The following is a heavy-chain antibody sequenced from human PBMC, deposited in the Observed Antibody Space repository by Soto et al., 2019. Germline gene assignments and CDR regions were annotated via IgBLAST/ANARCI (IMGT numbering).Heavy chain of an antibody. V-gene: IGHV4-34*01. CDR1: GGSFSGYY. D-gene: IGHD5-12*01. CDR2: INHSGST. Sequence: SETLSLTCAVYGGSFSGYYWSWIRQPPGKGLEWIGEINHSGSTNYNPSLKSRVTISVDTSKNQFPLKLSSVTAADTAVYYCARGLRMASIDYWGQGTLVTVSS. J-gene: IGHJ4*02. CDR3: ARGLRMASIDY.